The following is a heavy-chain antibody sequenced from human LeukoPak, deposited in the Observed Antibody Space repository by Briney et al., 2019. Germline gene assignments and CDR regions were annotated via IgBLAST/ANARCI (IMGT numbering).Heavy chain of an antibody. CDR2: IKQDGSEK. Sequence: GGSLRLPCAASGFTFSSYWMSWVRQAPGKGLEWVANIKQDGSEKYYVDSVKGRFTISRDNAKNSLYLQMNSLRAEDTAVYYCARVGRYYDSSGYYTNYYYYYMDVWGKGTTVTISS. D-gene: IGHD3-22*01. CDR3: ARVGRYYDSSGYYTNYYYYYMDV. CDR1: GFTFSSYW. V-gene: IGHV3-7*01. J-gene: IGHJ6*03.